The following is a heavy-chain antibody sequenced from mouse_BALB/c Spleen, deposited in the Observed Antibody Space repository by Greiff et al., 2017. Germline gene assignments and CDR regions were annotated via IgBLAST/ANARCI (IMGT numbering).Heavy chain of an antibody. Sequence: EVQLQQSGAELVKPGASVKLSCTASGFNIKDTYMHWVKQRPEQGLEWIGWIDPENGNTIYDPKFQGKASITADTSSNTAYLQLSSLTSEDTAVYYCARTGDFAWFAYWGQGTLVTVSA. CDR2: IDPENGNT. J-gene: IGHJ3*01. CDR1: GFNIKDTY. CDR3: ARTGDFAWFAY. V-gene: IGHV14-3*02.